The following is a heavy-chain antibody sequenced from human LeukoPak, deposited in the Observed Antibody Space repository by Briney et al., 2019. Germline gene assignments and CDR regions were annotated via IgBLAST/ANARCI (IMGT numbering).Heavy chain of an antibody. CDR2: IIPILGIA. V-gene: IGHV1-69*04. CDR1: GGTFSSYA. D-gene: IGHD6-6*01. Sequence: SVKVSCKASGGTFSSYAISWVRQAPGQGLEWMGRIIPILGIANYAQKFQGRVTITAGKSTSTAYMELSSLRSEDTAVYYCARDISSGVYWGQGTLVTVSS. CDR3: ARDISSGVY. J-gene: IGHJ4*02.